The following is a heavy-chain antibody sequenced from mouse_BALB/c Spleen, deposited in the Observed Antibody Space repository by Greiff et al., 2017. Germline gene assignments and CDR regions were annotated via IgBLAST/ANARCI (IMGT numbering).Heavy chain of an antibody. CDR2: IDPENGNT. CDR1: GFNINDYY. D-gene: IGHD1-2*01. CDR3: ALITTAPFDY. V-gene: IGHV14-1*02. Sequence: VQLQQSGAELVRPGALVKLSCKASGFNINDYYMHWVKQRPEQGLEWIGWIDPENGNTIYDPKFQGRASITADTSSNTAYLQLSSLTSEDTAVYYCALITTAPFDYWGQGTTLTVSS. J-gene: IGHJ2*01.